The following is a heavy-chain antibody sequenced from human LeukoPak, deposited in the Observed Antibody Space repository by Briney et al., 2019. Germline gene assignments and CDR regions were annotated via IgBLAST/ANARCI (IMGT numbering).Heavy chain of an antibody. D-gene: IGHD4-23*01. CDR2: IIPILGIA. CDR1: GGTFSSYA. CDR3: AKDQYGGNPQYYFDY. Sequence: SVKVSCKASGGTFSSYAISWVRQAPGQGLEWMGRIIPILGIANYAQKFQGRVTITADKSTSTAYMELSSLRSEDTAIYYCAKDQYGGNPQYYFDYWGQGTLVTVSS. V-gene: IGHV1-69*04. J-gene: IGHJ4*02.